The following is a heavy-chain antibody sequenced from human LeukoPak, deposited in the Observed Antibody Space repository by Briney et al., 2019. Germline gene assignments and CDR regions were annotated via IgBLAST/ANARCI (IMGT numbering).Heavy chain of an antibody. Sequence: QPGGSLRLSCAASGFIFSSYWMHWVRQAPGKGLVWVSSISDSGDSTYYADSVRGRFTISRDNSKNTLYLQMNSLRGEDTAVYYCVSPGHDYWGRGTLVSVSS. V-gene: IGHV3-23*01. J-gene: IGHJ4*02. CDR1: GFIFSSYW. D-gene: IGHD7-27*01. CDR2: ISDSGDST. CDR3: VSPGHDY.